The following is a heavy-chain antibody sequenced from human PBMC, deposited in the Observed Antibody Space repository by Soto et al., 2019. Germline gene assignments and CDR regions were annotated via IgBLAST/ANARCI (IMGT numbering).Heavy chain of an antibody. CDR3: ARGVAYCSGGSCYYLGY. CDR1: GFTFSSYS. V-gene: IGHV3-21*01. D-gene: IGHD2-15*01. CDR2: ISSSSSYI. J-gene: IGHJ4*02. Sequence: EVQLVESGGGLVKPGGSLRLSCAASGFTFSSYSMNWVRQAPGKGLEWVSSISSSSSYIYYADSVKVRFTISRDNAKNSLYLQMNSRRAEDTAVYYCARGVAYCSGGSCYYLGYWGQVTLVTVSS.